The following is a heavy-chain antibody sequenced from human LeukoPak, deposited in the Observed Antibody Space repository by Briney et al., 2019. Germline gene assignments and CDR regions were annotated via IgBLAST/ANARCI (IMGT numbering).Heavy chain of an antibody. V-gene: IGHV3-23*01. CDR1: GFTFRSYP. Sequence: GGSLRLSCVASGFTFRSYPMTWVRQVPGKGLEWVARLTGSGQTTQYADFARGRFTISRDNSKNTLYLHMHSLNAEHTAVYYCVRLGFCSGVDRYWDPSYNLWGQGTLVTVSS. D-gene: IGHD2-21*02. CDR2: LTGSGQTT. J-gene: IGHJ1*01. CDR3: VRLGFCSGVDRYWDPSYNL.